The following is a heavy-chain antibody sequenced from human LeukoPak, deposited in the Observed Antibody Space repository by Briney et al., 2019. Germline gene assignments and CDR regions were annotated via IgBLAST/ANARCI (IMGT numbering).Heavy chain of an antibody. CDR2: VYYSGTT. CDR3: AGFPGVFDY. Sequence: PSETLSLTCTVSGGSISSSDYYWGWIRQTPGRGLEWIGSVYYSGTTYYNPSLKSRVTISVDTSKNQFSLKLSSVTAADTAVYYCAGFPGVFDYWGQGTLVTVSS. J-gene: IGHJ4*02. CDR1: GGSISSSDYY. V-gene: IGHV4-39*07. D-gene: IGHD3-3*01.